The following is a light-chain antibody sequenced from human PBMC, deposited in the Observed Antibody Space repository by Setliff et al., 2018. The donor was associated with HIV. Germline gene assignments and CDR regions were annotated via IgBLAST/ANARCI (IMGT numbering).Light chain of an antibody. V-gene: IGLV2-14*03. J-gene: IGLJ1*01. CDR2: DVT. Sequence: QSVLTQPASVSRSPGQSITISCIGTSSDVGGYDFVSWYQQRPGKAPKLIIFDVTERPSGVSPRFSGSKSGNTASLTISGLQAEDEGDYFCASYRSPTTYVFGIGTKVTVL. CDR1: SSDVGGYDF. CDR3: ASYRSPTTYV.